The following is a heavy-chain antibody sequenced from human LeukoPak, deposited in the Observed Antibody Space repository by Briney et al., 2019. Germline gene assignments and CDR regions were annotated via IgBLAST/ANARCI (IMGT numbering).Heavy chain of an antibody. CDR2: IYYSGST. V-gene: IGHV4-59*01. J-gene: IGHJ4*02. CDR1: GGSISSYY. Sequence: SETLSLTCTVSGGSISSYYWSWIRQPPGKGLEWIGYIYYSGSTNYNPSLKSRVTISVDTSKNQFSLKLSSVTAADTAVYYCARLPALYGGHGPFDYWGQGTLVTVSS. CDR3: ARLPALYGGHGPFDY. D-gene: IGHD4/OR15-4a*01.